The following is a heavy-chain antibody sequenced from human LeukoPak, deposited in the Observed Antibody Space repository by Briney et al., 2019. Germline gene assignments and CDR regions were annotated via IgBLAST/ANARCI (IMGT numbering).Heavy chain of an antibody. CDR1: GFTFDDYA. D-gene: IGHD1-26*01. Sequence: SLRLSCAASGFTFDDYAMHWVRQAPGKGLEWVSGISWNSGSIGYADSVKGRLTISRDNAKNSLYLQMNSLRAEDTALYYCAKDRGAISGSYYDYWGQGTLVTVSS. J-gene: IGHJ4*02. CDR3: AKDRGAISGSYYDY. CDR2: ISWNSGSI. V-gene: IGHV3-9*01.